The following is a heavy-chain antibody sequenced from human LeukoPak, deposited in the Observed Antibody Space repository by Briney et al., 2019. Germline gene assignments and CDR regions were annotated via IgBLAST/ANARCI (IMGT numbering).Heavy chain of an antibody. CDR3: AANSDILSSRFGS. V-gene: IGHV4-31*03. Sequence: SQTLSLTCSVSDGSTSSGGYFWNWIRQLPGKGLECVGYISYSGITYYNPSLKSRITISLDTSKNQFSLKLSSVTAADTAVYYCAANSDILSSRFGSWGQGTLVTVSS. J-gene: IGHJ5*02. CDR1: DGSTSSGGYF. CDR2: ISYSGIT. D-gene: IGHD3-9*01.